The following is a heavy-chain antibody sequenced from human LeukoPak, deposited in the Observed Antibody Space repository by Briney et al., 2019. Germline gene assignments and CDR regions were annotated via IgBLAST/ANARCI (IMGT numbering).Heavy chain of an antibody. Sequence: LSLTCTVSGGSISSSSYYWGWIRQPPGKGLEWVGRTRNKANRYTTEYAASVKGRFTISRDASENSLYLQMNSLKADDTALYYCARAGDYYSTGDLWGQGTLVTVSS. CDR1: GGSISSSSYY. J-gene: IGHJ5*02. V-gene: IGHV3-72*01. D-gene: IGHD3-22*01. CDR3: ARAGDYYSTGDL. CDR2: TRNKANRYTT.